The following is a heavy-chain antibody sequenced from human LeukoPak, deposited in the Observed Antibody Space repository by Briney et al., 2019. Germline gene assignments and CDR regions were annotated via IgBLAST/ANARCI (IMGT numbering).Heavy chain of an antibody. CDR1: GFTFSSYH. J-gene: IGHJ4*02. CDR2: ISSSSSTI. CDR3: ARVMIAVAGRIDY. V-gene: IGHV3-48*01. Sequence: GGSLRLSCVGSGFTFSSYHMNWVRQAPGKGLEWVSYISSSSSTIYYADSVKGRFTISRDNAKNSLYLQTNSLRAEDTAVYYCARVMIAVAGRIDYWGQGTLVTVSS. D-gene: IGHD6-19*01.